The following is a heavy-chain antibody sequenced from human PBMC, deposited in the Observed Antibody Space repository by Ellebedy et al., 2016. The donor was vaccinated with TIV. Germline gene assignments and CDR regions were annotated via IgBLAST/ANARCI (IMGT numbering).Heavy chain of an antibody. D-gene: IGHD3-22*01. CDR1: GGTFSSYA. J-gene: IGHJ4*02. CDR2: IIPILGIA. CDR3: ARESGSSGYYPYYFDY. Sequence: SVKVSXXASGGTFSSYAISWVRQAPGQGLEWMGRIIPILGIANYAQKFQGRVTITADKSTSTAYMELSSLRSEDTAVYYCARESGSSGYYPYYFDYWGQGTLVTVSS. V-gene: IGHV1-69*04.